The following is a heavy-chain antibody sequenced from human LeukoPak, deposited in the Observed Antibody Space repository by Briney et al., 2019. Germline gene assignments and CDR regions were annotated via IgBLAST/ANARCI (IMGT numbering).Heavy chain of an antibody. CDR1: GYTFTGYY. CDR3: ATDTYYYDSSGYYCVPLGY. J-gene: IGHJ4*02. V-gene: IGHV1-2*02. Sequence: ASVKVSCKASGYTFTGYYMHWVRQAPGQGLEWMGWINPNSGGTNYAQKFQGRVTMTRDTSISTAYMELSRLRSDDTAVYYCATDTYYYDSSGYYCVPLGYWGQGTLVTVSS. CDR2: INPNSGGT. D-gene: IGHD3-22*01.